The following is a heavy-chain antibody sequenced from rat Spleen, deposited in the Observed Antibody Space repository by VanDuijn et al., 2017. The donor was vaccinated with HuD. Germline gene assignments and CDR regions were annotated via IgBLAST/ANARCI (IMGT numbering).Heavy chain of an antibody. CDR2: VWYDGDT. D-gene: IGHD4-3*01. Sequence: QVQLKESGPGLVQPSETLSLTCTVSGFSLTSYSVSWVRQPSGKGPAWRGKVWYDGDTAYNSTLKSRLSISRDTSKNQVFLKLNSLQIDDTGIYYCARAGEFGVDRDWLTHWGQGTLVTVSS. CDR1: GFSLTSYS. J-gene: IGHJ3*01. CDR3: ARAGEFGVDRDWLTH. V-gene: IGHV2-63*01.